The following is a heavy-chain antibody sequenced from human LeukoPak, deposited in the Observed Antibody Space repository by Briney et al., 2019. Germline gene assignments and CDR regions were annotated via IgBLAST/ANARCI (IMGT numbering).Heavy chain of an antibody. Sequence: GASVKVSCKASGYTFTGYYMHWVRQAPGQGLEWMGWINPNSGGTNYAQKFQSRVTMTRDTSISTAYMELSRLRSDDTAVYYCARDESVVPAAESEGFDYWGQGTLVTVSS. CDR1: GYTFTGYY. CDR2: INPNSGGT. D-gene: IGHD2-2*01. V-gene: IGHV1-2*02. J-gene: IGHJ4*02. CDR3: ARDESVVPAAESEGFDY.